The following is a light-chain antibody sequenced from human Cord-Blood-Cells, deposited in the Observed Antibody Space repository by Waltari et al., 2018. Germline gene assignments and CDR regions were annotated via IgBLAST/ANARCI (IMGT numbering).Light chain of an antibody. CDR1: QSVSSY. CDR2: DAS. Sequence: EIVFTQSPATLSLSPGERATLPCRASQSVSSYLAWYQQKPGQAPRLLIYDASNRATGIPARFRGSGCVTDFCLTICSLEPEDLAVYFCQQSSNWPLTFGGGTKVEIK. V-gene: IGKV3-11*01. J-gene: IGKJ4*01. CDR3: QQSSNWPLT.